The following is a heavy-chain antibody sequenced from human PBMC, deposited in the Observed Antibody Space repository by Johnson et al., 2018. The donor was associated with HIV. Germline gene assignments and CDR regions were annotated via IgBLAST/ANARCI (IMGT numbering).Heavy chain of an antibody. J-gene: IGHJ3*02. CDR1: GYTFSHYW. CDR2: INQDGSET. V-gene: IGHV3-7*05. CDR3: ARKGDACDI. Sequence: VQLVESGGGLVQPGGSLRLSCVASGYTFSHYWMSCVRQCPGKGLEWVANINQDGSETYYVDSVKGRFTISRDNAKKSLFLQMSSLRAKETAIYYCARKGDACDIWGQGTMVTVSS.